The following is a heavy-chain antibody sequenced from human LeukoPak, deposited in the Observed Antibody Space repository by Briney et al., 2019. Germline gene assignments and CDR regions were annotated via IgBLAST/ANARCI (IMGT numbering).Heavy chain of an antibody. J-gene: IGHJ4*02. CDR1: GGSFSGYY. Sequence: KTSETLSLTCAVYGGSFSGYYWSWIRQPPGKGLEWIGEINHSGSTNYNPSLKSRVTISVDTSKNQFSLKLSSVTAADTAVYYCARLTGYSSSWGQGTLVTVSS. CDR3: ARLTGYSSS. V-gene: IGHV4-34*01. D-gene: IGHD6-13*01. CDR2: INHSGST.